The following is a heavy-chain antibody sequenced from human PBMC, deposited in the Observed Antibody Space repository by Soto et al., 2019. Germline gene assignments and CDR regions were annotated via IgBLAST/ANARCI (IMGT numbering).Heavy chain of an antibody. CDR1: GYQFTNYW. CDR2: IDPSDSYT. D-gene: IGHD3-16*01. J-gene: IGHJ5*02. Sequence: PGESLKISCEGSGYQFTNYWINWVRQMPGKGLEWMGRIDPSDSYTNYSPSFEGHVTFLVDKSLSTAYVQWSSLKASDTAMYFCGRQGGDGYHIGHWGQGTLVPVSS. CDR3: GRQGGDGYHIGH. V-gene: IGHV5-10-1*01.